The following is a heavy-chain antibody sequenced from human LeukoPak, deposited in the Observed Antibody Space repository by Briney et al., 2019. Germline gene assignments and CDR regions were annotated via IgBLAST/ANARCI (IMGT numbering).Heavy chain of an antibody. D-gene: IGHD6-6*01. Sequence: SETLSLTCTVSGGSISNDYWSWIRQPPGKGLEWIGYVYCSGSTNHNPSLKSRVTISVDTSKNQLSLKLSSVTAADTAVYYCATLGAARPQIYFDYWGQGTLVTVSS. CDR1: GGSISNDY. V-gene: IGHV4-59*01. CDR3: ATLGAARPQIYFDY. CDR2: VYCSGST. J-gene: IGHJ4*02.